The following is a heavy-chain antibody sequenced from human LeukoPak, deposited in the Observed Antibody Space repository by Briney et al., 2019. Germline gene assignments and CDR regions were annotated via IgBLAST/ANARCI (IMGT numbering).Heavy chain of an antibody. CDR3: AREDLRGYSYGFDY. D-gene: IGHD5-18*01. Sequence: WASVKVSCKASGYTFTSYAMNWVRQAPGQGLEWMGWINTNTGNPTYAQGLTGRFVFSLDTSVSTAYLQISSLKAEDTAVYYCAREDLRGYSYGFDYWGQGTLVTVSS. CDR1: GYTFTSYA. CDR2: INTNTGNP. V-gene: IGHV7-4-1*02. J-gene: IGHJ4*02.